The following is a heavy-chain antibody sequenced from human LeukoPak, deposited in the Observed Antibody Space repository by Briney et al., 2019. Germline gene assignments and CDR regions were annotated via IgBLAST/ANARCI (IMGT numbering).Heavy chain of an antibody. J-gene: IGHJ5*02. CDR2: INPNSGGT. Sequence: ASVKVSCKASGYTFTGYYMHWVRQAPGQGLEWMGWINPNSGGTNYAQKFQGRVTMTRDTSISTAYMELSRPRSDDTAVYYCARVGYCSSTSCYNWFDPWGQGTLVTVSS. CDR3: ARVGYCSSTSCYNWFDP. V-gene: IGHV1-2*02. D-gene: IGHD2-2*01. CDR1: GYTFTGYY.